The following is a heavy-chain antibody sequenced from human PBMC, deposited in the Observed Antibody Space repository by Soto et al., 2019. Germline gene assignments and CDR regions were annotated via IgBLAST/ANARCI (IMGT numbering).Heavy chain of an antibody. V-gene: IGHV4-31*03. CDR2: IYYSGST. CDR1: GGSISSGGYY. D-gene: IGHD6-6*01. Sequence: SETLSLTCTVSGGSISSGGYYWSWIRQHPGKGLEWIGYIYYSGSTYYNPSLKSRVTISVDTSKNQFSLKLSSVTAADTAVYYCARVDSSSMDVWGKGTTVTVSS. J-gene: IGHJ6*03. CDR3: ARVDSSSMDV.